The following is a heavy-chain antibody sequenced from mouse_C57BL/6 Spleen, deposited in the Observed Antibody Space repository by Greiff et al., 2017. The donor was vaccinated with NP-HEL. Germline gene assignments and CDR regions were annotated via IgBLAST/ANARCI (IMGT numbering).Heavy chain of an antibody. CDR2: IDPSDSYT. Sequence: VQLQQSGAELVRPGTSVKLSCKASGYTFTSYWMHWVKQRPGQGLEWIGVIDPSDSYTNYNQKFKGKATLTVDTSSSTAYMQLSSLTSEDSAVYYCARRTTGTWFAYWGQGTLVTVSA. D-gene: IGHD1-1*01. V-gene: IGHV1-59*01. J-gene: IGHJ3*01. CDR3: ARRTTGTWFAY. CDR1: GYTFTSYW.